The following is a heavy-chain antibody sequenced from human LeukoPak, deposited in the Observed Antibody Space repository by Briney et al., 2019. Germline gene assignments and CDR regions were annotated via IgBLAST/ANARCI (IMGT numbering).Heavy chain of an antibody. CDR2: INXNXGGT. Sequence: XXXRQAPXXGXEWXGWINXNXGGTNYAKKFQGXVXMTRDTXXXTXXMELSRLRSDETAMYYCAXXXVAGGFEYWGQGTLVTVSS. D-gene: IGHD6-19*01. CDR3: AXXXVAGGFEY. J-gene: IGHJ4*02. V-gene: IGHV1-2*02.